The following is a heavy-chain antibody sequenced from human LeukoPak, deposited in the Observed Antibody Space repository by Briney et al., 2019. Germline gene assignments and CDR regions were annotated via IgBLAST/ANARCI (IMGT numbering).Heavy chain of an antibody. CDR2: IYHSGST. CDR3: ARDSYYYGSGTHASGI. V-gene: IGHV4-4*02. CDR1: GGSISSSNW. D-gene: IGHD3-10*01. J-gene: IGHJ3*02. Sequence: SETLSLTCAVSGGSISSSNWWSWVRQPPGKGLEWIGEIYHSGSTNYNPSLKSRVTISVDKSKNQFSLKLSSVTAADTAVYYCARDSYYYGSGTHASGIWGQGTMVTVSS.